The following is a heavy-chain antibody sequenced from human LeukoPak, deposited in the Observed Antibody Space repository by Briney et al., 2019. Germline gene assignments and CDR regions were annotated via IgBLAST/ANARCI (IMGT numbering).Heavy chain of an antibody. CDR1: GFTFSSHY. CDR3: ARVGPRVNPDYYYYYMDV. J-gene: IGHJ6*03. V-gene: IGHV3-7*01. CDR2: IKKDGSEK. Sequence: GGSLRLSCAASGFTFSSHYMSWVRQAPGKGLEWVANIKKDGSEKYYVDSVKGRFTISRDNAKTSLYLQMNSLRAEDTAVYYCARVGPRVNPDYYYYYMDVWGKGTTVTVSS. D-gene: IGHD3-10*01.